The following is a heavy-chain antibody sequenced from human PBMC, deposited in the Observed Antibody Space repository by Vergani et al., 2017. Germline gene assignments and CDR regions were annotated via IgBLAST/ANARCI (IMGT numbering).Heavy chain of an antibody. D-gene: IGHD3-3*01. V-gene: IGHV3-48*03. CDR2: ISSSGSTI. CDR1: GFTFSSYE. J-gene: IGHJ3*02. CDR3: ARGSITIFGVVIIGDAFDI. Sequence: EVQLVESGGGLVQPGGSLRLSCAASGFTFSSYEMNWVRQAPGKGLERVSYISSSGSTIYYADSVKGRFTISRDNAKNSLYLQMNSLRAEDTAVYYCARGSITIFGVVIIGDAFDIWGQGTMVTVSS.